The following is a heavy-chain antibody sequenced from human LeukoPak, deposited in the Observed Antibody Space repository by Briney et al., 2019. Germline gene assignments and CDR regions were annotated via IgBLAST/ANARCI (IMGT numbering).Heavy chain of an antibody. CDR3: ATDYGGNWAY. Sequence: ASVKVSCKVSGYTFTDYYMHWLQQAPGKGLEWMGLVDPEDGETIYAEKFQGRVTITADTSTDTAYMELSSLRSEDTAVYYCATDYGGNWAYWGQGTLVTVSS. J-gene: IGHJ4*02. V-gene: IGHV1-69-2*01. CDR1: GYTFTDYY. CDR2: VDPEDGET. D-gene: IGHD4-23*01.